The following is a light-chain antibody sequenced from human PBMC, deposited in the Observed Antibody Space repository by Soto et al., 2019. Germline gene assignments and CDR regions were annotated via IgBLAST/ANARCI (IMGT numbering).Light chain of an antibody. J-gene: IGKJ4*01. CDR3: QQYKSYSLT. CDR1: ESISSW. V-gene: IGKV1-5*03. Sequence: DIQMTQSPSTLSASVGDRVTITCRASESISSWLAWYQHKPGKAPKLLIYKASTLESGVPSRFSGSGSGTEFALTISSLQPDDFATYYCQQYKSYSLTFGGGTKVEIK. CDR2: KAS.